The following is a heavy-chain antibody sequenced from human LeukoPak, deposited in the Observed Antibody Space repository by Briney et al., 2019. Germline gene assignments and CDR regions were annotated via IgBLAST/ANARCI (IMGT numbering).Heavy chain of an antibody. J-gene: IGHJ4*02. CDR2: IIPILGIA. CDR3: ASLDHPSHPLPNRNYTLDY. V-gene: IGHV1-69*04. Sequence: GASVKVSCKASGGTFSSYAISWVRQAPGQGPEWMGRIIPILGIANYAQKFQGRVTITADKSTSTAYMELSSLRSEDTAVYYCASLDHPSHPLPNRNYTLDYWGQGTLVTVSS. CDR1: GGTFSSYA. D-gene: IGHD4-11*01.